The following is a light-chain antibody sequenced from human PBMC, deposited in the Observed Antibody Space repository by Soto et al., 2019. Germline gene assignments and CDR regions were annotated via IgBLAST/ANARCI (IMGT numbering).Light chain of an antibody. CDR1: QSVSRNY. CDR2: GAS. V-gene: IGKV3-20*01. J-gene: IGKJ4*01. CDR3: QQYDFLPLT. Sequence: EVVLTQSPGTLSLSPGDRATLSCRASQSVSRNYLAWYQQKPGQTPRLLIFGASNRAADIPARFSASGSGTDFTLTISGLEHDDFAVYYCQQYDFLPLTFGGGTRL.